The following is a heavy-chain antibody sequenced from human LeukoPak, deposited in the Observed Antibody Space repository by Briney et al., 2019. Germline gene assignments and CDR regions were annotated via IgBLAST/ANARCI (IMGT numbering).Heavy chain of an antibody. D-gene: IGHD3-22*01. CDR2: IIPIFGTA. Sequence: PSVKVSCKASGGTFSSYAISWVRQAPGQGLEWMGGIIPIFGTANYAQKFQGRVTITSDQSTSTAYMELSSLRSEDTAVYYCTRHSPSYYYDSSGYYRIAVYFQDWGQGTLVTVSS. CDR1: GGTFSSYA. V-gene: IGHV1-69*01. CDR3: TRHSPSYYYDSSGYYRIAVYFQD. J-gene: IGHJ1*01.